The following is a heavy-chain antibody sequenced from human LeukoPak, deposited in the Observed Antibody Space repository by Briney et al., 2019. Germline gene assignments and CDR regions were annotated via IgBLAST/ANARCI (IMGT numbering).Heavy chain of an antibody. CDR2: IYYSGST. CDR1: GGSISSYY. J-gene: IGHJ4*02. V-gene: IGHV4-59*08. D-gene: IGHD2-21*02. Sequence: SETLSLTCTVSGGSISSYYWSWIRQPPGKGLEWIGYIYYSGSTNYNPSLKSRVTISADTSKNQFSLKLSSVTAADTAVYYCARHSPHCGGDCDFDYWGQGTLVAVSS. CDR3: ARHSPHCGGDCDFDY.